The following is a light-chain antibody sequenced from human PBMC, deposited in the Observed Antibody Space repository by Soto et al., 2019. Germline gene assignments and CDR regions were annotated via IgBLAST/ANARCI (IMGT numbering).Light chain of an antibody. CDR1: QSVTSN. CDR3: QQYNNWPRT. J-gene: IGKJ1*01. V-gene: IGKV3-15*01. CDR2: GAS. Sequence: EIVMTQSPATLSVSPGERATLSCRASQSVTSNLAWYQQKPDQAPRLLIYGASTRATAIPGRFSGSGSGTEFTLTISRLQSEDFAIYYCQQYNNWPRTFGQGTKVEIK.